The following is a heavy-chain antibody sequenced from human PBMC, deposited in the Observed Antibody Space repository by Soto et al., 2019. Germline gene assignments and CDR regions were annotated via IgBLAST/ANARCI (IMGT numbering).Heavy chain of an antibody. J-gene: IGHJ4*02. CDR3: ASQDYYDSSGSQNFDY. Sequence: SETLSLTCTVSGGSISSYYWSWIRQPPGKGLEWIGYIYYSATTNYNPSLKSRVTISVDTSKNQFSLKLSSVTAADTAVYYCASQDYYDSSGSQNFDYWGQGTLVTVSS. CDR1: GGSISSYY. CDR2: IYYSATT. D-gene: IGHD3-22*01. V-gene: IGHV4-59*01.